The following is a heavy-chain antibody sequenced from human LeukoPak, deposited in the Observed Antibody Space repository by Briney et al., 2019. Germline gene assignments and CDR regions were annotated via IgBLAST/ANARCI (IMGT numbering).Heavy chain of an antibody. J-gene: IGHJ5*02. V-gene: IGHV4-39*01. D-gene: IGHD2-2*01. CDR1: GGSISSSSYY. Sequence: KPSETLSLTCTVSGGSISSSSYYWGWIRQPPGKGLEWIGSIYYSGSTYYNPSLESRVTISVDTSKNQFSLKLSSVTAADTAVYYCARQRGTRNWFDPWGQGTLVTVSS. CDR3: ARQRGTRNWFDP. CDR2: IYYSGST.